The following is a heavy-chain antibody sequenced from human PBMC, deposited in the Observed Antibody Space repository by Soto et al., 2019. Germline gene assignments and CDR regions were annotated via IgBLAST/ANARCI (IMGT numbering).Heavy chain of an antibody. D-gene: IGHD6-13*01. V-gene: IGHV3-30-3*01. Sequence: QVQLVESGGDVVQPGSSVRLSCTASGFTFSTYTTHWVRQSPGQGLEWLAFISDNGDNRYYEESVRGRFTISRDNSKNTLNLQRDSRRPEKTSFYYWGRDGPIAAAVNNRFDPWGQGTLVTVSS. CDR3: GRDGPIAAAVNNRFDP. CDR2: ISDNGDNR. J-gene: IGHJ5*02. CDR1: GFTFSTYT.